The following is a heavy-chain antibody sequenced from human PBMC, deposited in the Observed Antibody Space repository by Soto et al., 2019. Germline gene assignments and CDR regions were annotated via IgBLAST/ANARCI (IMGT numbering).Heavy chain of an antibody. J-gene: IGHJ6*03. Sequence: GGSLRLSCAASGFTFSSYAMSWVRQAPGKGLEWVSAISGSGGSTYYADSVKGRFTISRDNSKNTLYLQMNSLRAEDTAVYYCAKDGPQRPDYGDYRVYYYYYMDVWGKGTTVTVSS. D-gene: IGHD4-17*01. CDR1: GFTFSSYA. CDR2: ISGSGGST. CDR3: AKDGPQRPDYGDYRVYYYYYMDV. V-gene: IGHV3-23*01.